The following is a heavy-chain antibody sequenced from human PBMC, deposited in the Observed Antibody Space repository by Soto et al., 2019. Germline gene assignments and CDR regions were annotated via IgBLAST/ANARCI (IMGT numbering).Heavy chain of an antibody. V-gene: IGHV4-4*07. D-gene: IGHD2-2*01. J-gene: IGHJ5*02. CDR2: IYSRGST. CDR1: GGAISTYY. CDR3: ARGQRISDWFDP. Sequence: SETLSLTCTVSGGAISTYYWTWIRQPAGKGLEWIGRIYSRGSTKYNPSLHSRVTMSLDTSNNQFSLRVTSVTAADTAVYYCARGQRISDWFDPWGQGTLVTVS.